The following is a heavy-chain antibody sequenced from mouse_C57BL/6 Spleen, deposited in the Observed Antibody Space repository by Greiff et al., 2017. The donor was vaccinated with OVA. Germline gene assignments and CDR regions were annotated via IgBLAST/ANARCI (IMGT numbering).Heavy chain of an antibody. CDR3: TPCSTWSYDV. V-gene: IGHV14-1*01. D-gene: IGHD1-1*01. CDR2: IDPEDGDT. Sequence: VQLQQSGAELVRPGASVKLSCTASGFNIKDYYMHWVKQRPEQGLEWIGRIDPEDGDTEYAPKFQGKATLTADTSSNTAYLQLSSLTSEDTAVYYCTPCSTWSYDVWGTGTTVTVSS. J-gene: IGHJ1*03. CDR1: GFNIKDYY.